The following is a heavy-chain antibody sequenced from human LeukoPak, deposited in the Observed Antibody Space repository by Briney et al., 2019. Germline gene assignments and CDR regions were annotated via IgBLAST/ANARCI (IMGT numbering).Heavy chain of an antibody. V-gene: IGHV3-23*01. J-gene: IGHJ4*02. CDR1: GFTFSSYA. D-gene: IGHD6-19*01. CDR3: AKSIAVAGKFDY. CDR2: ISGSGGST. Sequence: GGSLRLSCVASGFTFSSYAMSWVRQAPGKGLEWVSAISGSGGSTYYADSVKGRFTISRDNSKNTLYLQMNSLRAEDTAVYYCAKSIAVAGKFDYWGQGTLVTVSS.